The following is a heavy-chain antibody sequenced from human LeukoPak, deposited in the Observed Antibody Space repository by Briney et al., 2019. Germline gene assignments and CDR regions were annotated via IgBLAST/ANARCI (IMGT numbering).Heavy chain of an antibody. CDR1: GAPISSSSYY. CDR2: IYYSGST. V-gene: IGHV4-61*01. D-gene: IGHD5-24*01. Sequence: SETLSLTCSVSGAPISSSSYYWSWIRQPPGKGLEWIGYIYYSGSTNYNPSLKSRVTISVDTSKNQFSLELSSVTAADTAVYYCARVRDGYNYEYYFDYWGQGTLVTVSS. J-gene: IGHJ4*02. CDR3: ARVRDGYNYEYYFDY.